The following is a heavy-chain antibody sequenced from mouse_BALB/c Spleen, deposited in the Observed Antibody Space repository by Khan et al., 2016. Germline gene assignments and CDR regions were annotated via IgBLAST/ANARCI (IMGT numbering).Heavy chain of an antibody. V-gene: IGHV4-1*02. Sequence: EVQLQESGGGLVHPGGSLKLSCAASGFDFSRYWMSWVRQAPGKGLEWIGEINPDSYTINYTPSLKDKFIISRDNAKNTMYLQMIKVRSEDTALCYCARAGYYGYLAYWGQGTLVTVSA. CDR2: INPDSYTI. J-gene: IGHJ3*01. D-gene: IGHD1-1*01. CDR1: GFDFSRYW. CDR3: ARAGYYGYLAY.